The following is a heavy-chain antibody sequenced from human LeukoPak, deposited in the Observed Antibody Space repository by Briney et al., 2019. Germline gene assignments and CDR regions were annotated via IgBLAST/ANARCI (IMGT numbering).Heavy chain of an antibody. CDR2: INPNSGGT. Sequence: ASVNVSCKASGYTFTGYYMYWVRQAPGQGLEWMGWINPNSGGTNYAQKFQGRVTMTRDTSISTAYMELSRLRSDDTAVYYCARGGWQLVQRDAFDIWGQGTMVTVSS. J-gene: IGHJ3*02. CDR3: ARGGWQLVQRDAFDI. D-gene: IGHD6-13*01. CDR1: GYTFTGYY. V-gene: IGHV1-2*02.